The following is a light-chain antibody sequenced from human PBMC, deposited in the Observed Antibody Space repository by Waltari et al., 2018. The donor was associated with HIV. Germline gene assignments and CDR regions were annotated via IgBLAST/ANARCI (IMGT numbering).Light chain of an antibody. CDR3: AGGDDSLRGGV. CDR2: ANN. J-gene: IGLJ3*02. Sequence: QSVLTRPLSASGTPGQRVTISCSGSSSHIGDFSVSWYQHLPGAAPKLLIYANNQRPSWVPDRFSGSRSGTAASLAISGLRSEEGAFYSCAGGDDSLRGGVCGGGTKLTVL. CDR1: SSHIGDFS. V-gene: IGLV1-47*01.